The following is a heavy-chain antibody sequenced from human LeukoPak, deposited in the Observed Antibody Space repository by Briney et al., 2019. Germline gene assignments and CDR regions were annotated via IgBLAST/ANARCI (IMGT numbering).Heavy chain of an antibody. V-gene: IGHV3-7*01. CDR2: IKQDGSEK. Sequence: PGGSLRLSCAASGFTFSSYWMSWVRQAPGKGLEWVANIKQDGSEKYYVDSVKGRFTISRDNAKNSLYLQMNSLRAEDTAVYYCARDSVMWAVAAWWYYFDYWGQGTLVTVSS. D-gene: IGHD6-19*01. CDR3: ARDSVMWAVAAWWYYFDY. CDR1: GFTFSSYW. J-gene: IGHJ4*02.